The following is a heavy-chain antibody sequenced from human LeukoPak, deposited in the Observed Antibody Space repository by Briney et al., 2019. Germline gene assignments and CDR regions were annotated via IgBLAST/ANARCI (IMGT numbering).Heavy chain of an antibody. CDR2: ISYDGTNK. V-gene: IGHV3-30*03. CDR3: ARLSYSSNWFQDY. CDR1: GFTFSNYD. Sequence: PGGSLRLSCAASGFTFSNYDMHWVRQAPGKGLEWVAVISYDGTNKYYADSVKGRFTISRDNSKSTLYLQMNSLRAEDTAVYYCARLSYSSNWFQDYWGQGILVTVSS. J-gene: IGHJ4*02. D-gene: IGHD6-13*01.